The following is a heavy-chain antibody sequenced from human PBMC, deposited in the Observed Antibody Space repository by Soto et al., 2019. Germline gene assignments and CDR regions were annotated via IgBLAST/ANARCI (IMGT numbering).Heavy chain of an antibody. CDR1: GFTFTSSA. CDR3: AASNWNYAV. V-gene: IGHV1-58*01. D-gene: IGHD1-7*01. CDR2: IVVGSGNT. Sequence: ASVKVSCKASGFTFTSSAVHWVRQARGQRLEWIGWIVVGSGNTNYAQKFQERVTITRDMSTSTAYMELSSLRSEDTAVYYCAASNWNYAVWGQGTLVTVSS. J-gene: IGHJ4*02.